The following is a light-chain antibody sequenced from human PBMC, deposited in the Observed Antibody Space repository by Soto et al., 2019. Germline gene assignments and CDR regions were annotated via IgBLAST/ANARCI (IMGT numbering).Light chain of an antibody. CDR3: QKYNSVPLT. CDR1: QNVRSY. J-gene: IGKJ4*01. CDR2: ESS. V-gene: IGKV1-39*01. Sequence: DIHMAQSPSSVSASVGDTVTITCRASQNVRSYLNWYQQKPGKAPKLLIYESSTLESGVPSTFSGDGFGTDFTLTISSLHPDDFATYYCQKYNSVPLTFGGGTKVEIK.